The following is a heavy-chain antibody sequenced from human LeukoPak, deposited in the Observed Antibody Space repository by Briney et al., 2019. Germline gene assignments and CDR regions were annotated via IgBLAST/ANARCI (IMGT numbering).Heavy chain of an antibody. CDR1: GVSIDSSRFY. D-gene: IGHD3-22*01. CDR3: ARDSRYDSNGYRHVFWYFDL. J-gene: IGHJ2*01. Sequence: SETLSLTSTVSGVSIDSSRFYWGWIRQPPGKGLEWIGNIFHNGDTYHNPSLRSRVTMSKDTSKNQFSLKLTSVTAADTAIYYCARDSRYDSNGYRHVFWYFDLWGRGTLVAVSS. CDR2: IFHNGDT. V-gene: IGHV4-39*07.